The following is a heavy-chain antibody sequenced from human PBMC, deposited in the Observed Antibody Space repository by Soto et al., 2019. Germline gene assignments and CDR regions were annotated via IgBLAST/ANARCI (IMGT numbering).Heavy chain of an antibody. Sequence: ASVKVSCKASGYTFTSYGISWVRQAPGQGLEWKGWISAYNGNTNYAQKLQGRVTMTTDTSTSTAYMELRSLRSDDTAVYYCARDLRYCSGGSCPFDYWGQGTLVTVSS. D-gene: IGHD2-15*01. CDR1: GYTFTSYG. J-gene: IGHJ4*02. CDR2: ISAYNGNT. V-gene: IGHV1-18*01. CDR3: ARDLRYCSGGSCPFDY.